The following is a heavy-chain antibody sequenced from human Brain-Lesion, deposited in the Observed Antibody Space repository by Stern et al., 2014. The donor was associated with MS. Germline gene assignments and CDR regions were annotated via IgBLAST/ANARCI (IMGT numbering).Heavy chain of an antibody. CDR1: GGSVSSTSYA. J-gene: IGHJ5*02. Sequence: QVQLVESGPGLVKPSETLSLTCTVAGGSVSSTSYAWAWIRQPPGKGLEWIGTIYYSGNTYYSPSLKSRLTISLDTPKNQFSLQRGSVTAADTAVYYCAGEEDIRYCSGGSCTGNWFDPWGQGTLVTVSS. D-gene: IGHD2-15*01. V-gene: IGHV4-39*01. CDR3: AGEEDIRYCSGGSCTGNWFDP. CDR2: IYYSGNT.